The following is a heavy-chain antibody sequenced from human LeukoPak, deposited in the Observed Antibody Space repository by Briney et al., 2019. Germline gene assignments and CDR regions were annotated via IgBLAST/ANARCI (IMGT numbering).Heavy chain of an antibody. V-gene: IGHV3-23*01. D-gene: IGHD3-22*01. Sequence: PGGSLRLSCAASGFTFSSYAMSWVRQAPGKGLEWVSAISGSGGSTYYADSVKGRSTISRDNSKNTLYLQMNSLRAEDTAVYYCAKSPNYYDSSGYWGPLYFDYWGQGTLVTVSS. CDR3: AKSPNYYDSSGYWGPLYFDY. J-gene: IGHJ4*02. CDR2: ISGSGGST. CDR1: GFTFSSYA.